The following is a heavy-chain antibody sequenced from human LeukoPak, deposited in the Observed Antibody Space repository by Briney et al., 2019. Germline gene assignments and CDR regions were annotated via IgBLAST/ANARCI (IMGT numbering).Heavy chain of an antibody. D-gene: IGHD6-6*01. J-gene: IGHJ4*02. V-gene: IGHV4-59*01. CDR1: GGSISSYY. Sequence: SETLSLTCTVSGGSISSYYWSWIRQPPGKGLEWIGYIYYSGSTNYNPSLKSRVTISVDTSKNQFSLKLSSVTAADTALYYCARDRREGSSSSGLDHWGQGILVTVSS. CDR2: IYYSGST. CDR3: ARDRREGSSSSGLDH.